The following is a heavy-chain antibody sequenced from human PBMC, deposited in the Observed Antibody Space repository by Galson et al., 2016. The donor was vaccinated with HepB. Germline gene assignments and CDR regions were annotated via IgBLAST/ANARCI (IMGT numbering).Heavy chain of an antibody. CDR3: EGYSDPFDI. Sequence: SLRLSCAASGFTFGSYSMNWVRQAPGKRLEWVSFISSSSSTKYYADSVKGRFTISRDNAKNSLYLQMNNLRAEDTAIYYCEGYSDPFDIWGQGTMVTVSS. J-gene: IGHJ3*02. CDR2: ISSSSSTK. D-gene: IGHD3-22*01. CDR1: GFTFGSYS. V-gene: IGHV3-48*01.